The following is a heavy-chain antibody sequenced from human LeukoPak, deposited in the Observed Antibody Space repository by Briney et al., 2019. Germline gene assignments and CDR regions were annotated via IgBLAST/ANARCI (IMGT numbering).Heavy chain of an antibody. D-gene: IGHD5-18*01. Sequence: NSSETLSLTCTVSGGSISSSSYYWGWIRQPPGKGLEWIGSIYYSGSTYYNPSLKSRVTISVDTSKNQFSLKLSSVTAADTAVYYCARLGGYSYGLARSWARGYFDYWGQGTLVTVSS. V-gene: IGHV4-39*01. J-gene: IGHJ4*02. CDR3: ARLGGYSYGLARSWARGYFDY. CDR1: GGSISSSSYY. CDR2: IYYSGST.